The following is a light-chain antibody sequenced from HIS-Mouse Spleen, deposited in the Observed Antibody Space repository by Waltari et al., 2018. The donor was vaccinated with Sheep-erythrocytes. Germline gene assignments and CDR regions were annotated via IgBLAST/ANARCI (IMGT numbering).Light chain of an antibody. CDR2: DVS. CDR3: LSYAGSYNHV. CDR1: SSDVGGYNY. Sequence: QSALTQPRSVSGSPGQSVTISCTGTSSDVGGYNYVSWYQQHPGKAPKLMIYDVSKRPSGVPDLFSGSKSGNTASLTISGLQAEDEADYYCLSYAGSYNHVFTTGTKVTVL. J-gene: IGLJ1*01. V-gene: IGLV2-11*01.